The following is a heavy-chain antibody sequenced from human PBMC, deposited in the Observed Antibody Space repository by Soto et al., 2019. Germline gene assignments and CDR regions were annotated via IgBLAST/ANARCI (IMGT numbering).Heavy chain of an antibody. Sequence: SETLSLTCTVSAGPISRGGYYWSWIRQHPGKGLEWIGNMHYSGNTYYNPSLKSRVTISIGTSKNQFSLKLRSVTAADTAVYYCARGPLRGFGELLPNYYDMDVWGQGTTVTVSS. D-gene: IGHD3-10*01. CDR1: AGPISRGGYY. CDR2: MHYSGNT. V-gene: IGHV4-31*03. J-gene: IGHJ6*02. CDR3: ARGPLRGFGELLPNYYDMDV.